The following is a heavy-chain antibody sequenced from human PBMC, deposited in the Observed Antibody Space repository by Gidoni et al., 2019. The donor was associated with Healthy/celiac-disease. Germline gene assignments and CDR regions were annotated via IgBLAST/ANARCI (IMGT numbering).Heavy chain of an antibody. CDR3: AREGYDSSGYDPPSAYFDY. Sequence: EVQLVESGGGLVQPGGSLRLSCAASGFTFSSYWMSWVRQAPGKGLEWVANIKQDGSEKYYVDSVKGRFTISRDNAKNSLYLQMNSLRAEDTAVYYCAREGYDSSGYDPPSAYFDYWGQGTLVTVSS. V-gene: IGHV3-7*01. J-gene: IGHJ4*02. CDR1: GFTFSSYW. CDR2: IKQDGSEK. D-gene: IGHD3-22*01.